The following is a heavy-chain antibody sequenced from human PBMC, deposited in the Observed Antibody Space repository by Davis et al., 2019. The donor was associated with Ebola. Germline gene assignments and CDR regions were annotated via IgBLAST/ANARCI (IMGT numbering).Heavy chain of an antibody. V-gene: IGHV5-51*01. CDR3: ARLRVLRFLEWLLPGDY. D-gene: IGHD3-3*01. CDR1: GYSFTSYW. Sequence: GESLKISCQGSGYSFTSYWIGWVRQMPGKGLEWMGIIYPGDSDTRYSPSFQGQVTISADKSISTAYLQWSSLKASDTAMYYCARLRVLRFLEWLLPGDYWGQGTLVTVSS. J-gene: IGHJ4*02. CDR2: IYPGDSDT.